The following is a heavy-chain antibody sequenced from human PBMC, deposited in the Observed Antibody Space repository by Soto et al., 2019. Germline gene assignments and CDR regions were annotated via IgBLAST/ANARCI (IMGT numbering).Heavy chain of an antibody. CDR2: ISDSGGRT. CDR1: GFSFISYA. J-gene: IGHJ6*02. Sequence: DVQLLESGGGLVQPGKSLRLSGAASGFSFISYAMSWVRQVPGKRLEWVSSISDSGGRTFYAESVEGRFTISRDDSTSTLFLQMNSLRAEDTAIYYCTKGGVRFLEWLGDVWGQGTTVTVSS. D-gene: IGHD3-3*01. V-gene: IGHV3-23*01. CDR3: TKGGVRFLEWLGDV.